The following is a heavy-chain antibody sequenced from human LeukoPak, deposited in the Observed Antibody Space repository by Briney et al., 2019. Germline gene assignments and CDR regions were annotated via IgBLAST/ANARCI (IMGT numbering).Heavy chain of an antibody. CDR3: ARRYCGITSCYYFDY. CDR2: INPDSGNT. Sequence: ASVKVSCKASGYIFTGYYLHWVRQAPGQGLVWMGWINPDSGNTNYAQNFQGRVTMTRDTSITTAYMELSSLRSDDTAVYYCARRYCGITSCYYFDYWGQGTLVTVSS. CDR1: GYIFTGYY. D-gene: IGHD2-2*01. V-gene: IGHV1-2*02. J-gene: IGHJ4*02.